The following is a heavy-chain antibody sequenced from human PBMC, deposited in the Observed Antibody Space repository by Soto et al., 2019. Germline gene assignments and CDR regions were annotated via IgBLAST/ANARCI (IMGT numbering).Heavy chain of an antibody. V-gene: IGHV3-23*01. D-gene: IGHD2-15*01. Sequence: PGGSLRLSCAASGLTFSTSAMSWVRQAPGKGLEWVSLISASGRSTDYADSVKGRFTISRDNSKSTVYLQMNSLRADDTAVYYCAKDPPSEKLQPDSGMDVWGQGTTVTVSS. J-gene: IGHJ6*02. CDR2: ISASGRST. CDR3: AKDPPSEKLQPDSGMDV. CDR1: GLTFSTSA.